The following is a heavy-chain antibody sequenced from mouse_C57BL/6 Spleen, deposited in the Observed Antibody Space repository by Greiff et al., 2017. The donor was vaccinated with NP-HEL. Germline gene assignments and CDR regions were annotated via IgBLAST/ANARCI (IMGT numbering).Heavy chain of an antibody. D-gene: IGHD1-1*01. Sequence: VQLQQSGAELARPGASVKLSCKASGYTFTSYGISWVKQRTGQGLEWIGEIYPRSGNTYYNEKFKGKATLTADKSSSTAYMELRSLTSEDSAVYFCYGSGAYWGQGTLVTVSA. J-gene: IGHJ3*01. CDR2: IYPRSGNT. CDR3: YGSGAY. CDR1: GYTFTSYG. V-gene: IGHV1-81*01.